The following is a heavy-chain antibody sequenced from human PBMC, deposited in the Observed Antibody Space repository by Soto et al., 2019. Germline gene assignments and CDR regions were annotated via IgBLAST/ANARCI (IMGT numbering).Heavy chain of an antibody. CDR2: INPNSGGT. J-gene: IGHJ5*02. CDR3: ARDSAYGDYVPSGWFDP. V-gene: IGHV1-2*02. D-gene: IGHD4-17*01. Sequence: ASVKVSCKASGYTFTGYYMHWVRQAPGQGLEWMGWINPNSGGTNYAQKFQGRVTMTRDTSISTAYMELSRLRSDDTAVYYCARDSAYGDYVPSGWFDPWGQGTLVTVSS. CDR1: GYTFTGYY.